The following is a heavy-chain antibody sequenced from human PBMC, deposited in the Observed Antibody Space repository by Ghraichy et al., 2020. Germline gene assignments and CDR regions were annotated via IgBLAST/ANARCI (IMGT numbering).Heavy chain of an antibody. D-gene: IGHD5-24*01. V-gene: IGHV4-4*09. CDR2: IYTSGST. J-gene: IGHJ4*02. Sequence: SETLSLTCTVSGGSISSYYWSWIRQPPGKGLEWIGYIYTSGSTNYNPSLKSRVTISVDTSKNQFSLKLSSVTAADTAVYYCATAVEGYFDYWGQGTLVTVSS. CDR1: GGSISSYY. CDR3: ATAVEGYFDY.